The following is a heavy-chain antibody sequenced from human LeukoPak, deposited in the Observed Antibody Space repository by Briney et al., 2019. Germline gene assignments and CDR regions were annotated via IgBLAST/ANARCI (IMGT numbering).Heavy chain of an antibody. CDR1: GYTFTGYY. V-gene: IGHV1-2*02. CDR2: INPNSGGT. J-gene: IGHJ4*02. CDR3: ARDGGQWLVQYYFDY. Sequence: ASVKVSCKASGYTFTGYYMHWVRQAPGQGLEWMGWINPNSGGTNYAQKFQGRVTMTRDTPISTAYMELSRLRSDDTAVYYCARDGGQWLVQYYFDYWGQGTLVTVSS. D-gene: IGHD6-19*01.